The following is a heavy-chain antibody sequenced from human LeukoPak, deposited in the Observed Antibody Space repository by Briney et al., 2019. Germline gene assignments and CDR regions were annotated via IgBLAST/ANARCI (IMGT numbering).Heavy chain of an antibody. D-gene: IGHD2-2*01. CDR3: ARDVAWDIVVVISQEYYFDY. CDR2: INPNSGGT. J-gene: IGHJ4*02. CDR1: GCTFTGYY. V-gene: IGHV1-2*02. Sequence: ASVKVSCKASGCTFTGYYMHWVRQAPGQGLEWMGWINPNSGGTNYAQKFQGRVTMTRDTSISAAYMELSRLRSDDTAVYYCARDVAWDIVVVISQEYYFDYWGQGTLVTVSS.